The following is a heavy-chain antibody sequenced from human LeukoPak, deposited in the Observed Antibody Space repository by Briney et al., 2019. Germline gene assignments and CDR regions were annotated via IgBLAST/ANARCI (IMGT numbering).Heavy chain of an antibody. Sequence: PSETLSLTCTVSGGSISSYYWSWIRQPPGKGLEWIGYIYTSGSTNYNPSLKSRVTISVDTSKNQFSLKLSSVTAADTAVYYCARGLHWAVTTSFFDYWGQGTLVTVSS. CDR1: GGSISSYY. V-gene: IGHV4-4*09. CDR2: IYTSGST. D-gene: IGHD4-17*01. J-gene: IGHJ4*02. CDR3: ARGLHWAVTTSFFDY.